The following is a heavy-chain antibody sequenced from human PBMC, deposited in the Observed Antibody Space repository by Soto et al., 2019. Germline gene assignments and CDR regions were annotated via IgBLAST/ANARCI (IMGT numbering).Heavy chain of an antibody. CDR2: INPNSGGT. Sequence: ASVKVSCKASGYTFTGYYMHWVRQAPGQGLEWIGWINPNSGGTNYAQKFQGWVTMTRDTSISTAYMELSRLRSDDTAVYYCARDSSGWYDSYGMDVWGQGTTVTVSS. V-gene: IGHV1-2*04. D-gene: IGHD6-19*01. CDR1: GYTFTGYY. J-gene: IGHJ6*02. CDR3: ARDSSGWYDSYGMDV.